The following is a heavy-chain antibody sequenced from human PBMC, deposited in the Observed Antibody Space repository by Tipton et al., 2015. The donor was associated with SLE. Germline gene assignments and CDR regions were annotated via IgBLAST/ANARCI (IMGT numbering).Heavy chain of an antibody. CDR3: AKDNEAVAGPDAFDI. V-gene: IGHV3-30*02. J-gene: IGHJ3*02. Sequence: GSLRLSCAASGFTFSSYGLHWVRQAPGKGLEWVAFIRYDGSNKYYADSVKGRFTISRDNSKNTLYLQMNSLRAEDTAVYYCAKDNEAVAGPDAFDIWGQGTMVTVSS. D-gene: IGHD6-19*01. CDR1: GFTFSSYG. CDR2: IRYDGSNK.